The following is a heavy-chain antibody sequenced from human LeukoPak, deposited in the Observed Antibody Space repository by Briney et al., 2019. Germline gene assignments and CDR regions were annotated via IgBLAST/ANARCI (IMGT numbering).Heavy chain of an antibody. CDR3: ARFPPLRITGQLGGGWFDP. Sequence: SETLSLTCTVSGGSISSYYWSWIRQPPGKGLEWIGYIYYSGSTNYNPSLKSRVTISVDTSKNQFSLKLSSVTAADTAVYYCARFPPLRITGQLGGGWFDPWGQGTLVTVSS. CDR1: GGSISSYY. CDR2: IYYSGST. J-gene: IGHJ5*02. V-gene: IGHV4-59*08. D-gene: IGHD6-13*01.